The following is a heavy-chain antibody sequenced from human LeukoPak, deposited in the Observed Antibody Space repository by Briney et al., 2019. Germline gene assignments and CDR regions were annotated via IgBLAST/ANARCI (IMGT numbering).Heavy chain of an antibody. CDR3: ARVDYYDSSGYSDGAFDI. J-gene: IGHJ3*02. D-gene: IGHD3-22*01. CDR2: IYHSGST. Sequence: SETLSLTCAVSGGPISSSNWWSWVRQPPGKGLEWIGEIYHSGSTNYNPSLKSRVTISVDKSKNQFSLKLSSVTAADTAVYYCARVDYYDSSGYSDGAFDIWGQGTMVTVSS. CDR1: GGPISSSNW. V-gene: IGHV4-4*02.